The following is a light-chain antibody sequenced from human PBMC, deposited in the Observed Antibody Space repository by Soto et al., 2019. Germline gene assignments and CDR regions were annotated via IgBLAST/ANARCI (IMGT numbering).Light chain of an antibody. CDR1: QGISSY. V-gene: IGKV1-9*01. CDR2: DAS. CDR3: QQYNGYSWT. J-gene: IGKJ1*01. Sequence: IQLTQSPSSLSPSLLYRCTITCLASQGISSYLAWYQQKPGKAPKLLIYDASTLQSGVPSRFSGSGSGTEFTLTISSLQPDDYATYYCQQYNGYSWTFGQGTKVDIK.